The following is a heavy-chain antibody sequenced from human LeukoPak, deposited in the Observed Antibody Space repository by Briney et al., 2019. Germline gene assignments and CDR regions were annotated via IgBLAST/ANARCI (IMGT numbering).Heavy chain of an antibody. CDR1: GFAFSSYW. CDR3: ATSQFGY. Sequence: PGGSLTQPCATSGFAFSSYWMLWVRQVPGKGLVWVSRISGDGSTTTYADSVKGRFTISRDNTNNILYLQMNSLRAEDTAIYYCATSQFGYWGPVVLVTVTS. J-gene: IGHJ4*03. D-gene: IGHD3-10*01. V-gene: IGHV3-74*01. CDR2: ISGDGSTT.